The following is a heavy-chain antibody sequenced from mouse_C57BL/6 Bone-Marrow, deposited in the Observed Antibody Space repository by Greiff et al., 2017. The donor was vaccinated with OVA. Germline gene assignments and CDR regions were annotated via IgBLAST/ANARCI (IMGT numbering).Heavy chain of an antibody. Sequence: VQLQQSGAELVKPGASVKLSCKASGYTFTSYWMHWVKQRPGRGLEWIGRIDPNSGGTKYNEKFKSKATLTVDKPSSTAYMQLSSLTSEDSAVYYCARSGITTVKGGYFDYWGQGTTLTVSS. CDR2: IDPNSGGT. CDR1: GYTFTSYW. J-gene: IGHJ2*01. V-gene: IGHV1-72*01. D-gene: IGHD1-1*01. CDR3: ARSGITTVKGGYFDY.